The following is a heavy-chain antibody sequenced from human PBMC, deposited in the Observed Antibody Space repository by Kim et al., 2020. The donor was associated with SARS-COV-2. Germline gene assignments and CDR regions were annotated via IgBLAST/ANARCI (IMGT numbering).Heavy chain of an antibody. D-gene: IGHD2-2*01. Sequence: GGSLRLSCAASGFTFDDYAMHWVRQAPGKGLEWVSGISWNSGSIGYADSVKGRFTISRDNAKNSLYLQMNSLRAEDTALYYCAKSLEKYQLLSWFDPWGQGTLVTVSS. V-gene: IGHV3-9*01. CDR3: AKSLEKYQLLSWFDP. CDR1: GFTFDDYA. J-gene: IGHJ5*02. CDR2: ISWNSGSI.